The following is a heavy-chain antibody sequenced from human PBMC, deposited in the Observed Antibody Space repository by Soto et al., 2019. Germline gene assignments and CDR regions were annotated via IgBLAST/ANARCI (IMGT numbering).Heavy chain of an antibody. J-gene: IGHJ6*02. D-gene: IGHD6-13*01. V-gene: IGHV4-59*01. CDR1: GGSISSNY. CDR3: ARDPYSSSHGSLRGGYGMDV. CDR2: IYYSGST. Sequence: QVQLQESGPGLVKPSETLSLTCSVSGGSISSNYWSWIRQPPGKRLEWIGYIYYSGSTNYNPSLKSRVTISADTSKNQFSLKLSTVTAADTAVYYCARDPYSSSHGSLRGGYGMDVWGQGTTVTVSS.